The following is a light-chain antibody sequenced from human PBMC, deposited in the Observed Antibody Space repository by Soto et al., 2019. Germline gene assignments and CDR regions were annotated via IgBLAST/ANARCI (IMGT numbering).Light chain of an antibody. V-gene: IGKV1-5*03. J-gene: IGKJ1*01. CDR3: QRYGA. Sequence: DIQMPKSPSTLSASVGDRVTIACRASQSISSWLAWYQQKPGKAPKLLIYKASSLESGVPSRFSGSGSGTDFTLTISRLEPEDFAVYYCQRYGAFGQGTKVDIK. CDR2: KAS. CDR1: QSISSW.